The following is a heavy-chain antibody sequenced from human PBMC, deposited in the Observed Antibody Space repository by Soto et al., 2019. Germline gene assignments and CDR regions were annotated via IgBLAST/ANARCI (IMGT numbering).Heavy chain of an antibody. CDR3: SSYCISTSCYAGNYYYGMDV. CDR1: GYTFTSYY. CDR2: INPSGGST. Sequence: QVQLVQSGAEVKKPGASVKVSCKASGYTFTSYYMHWVRQAPGQGLEWMGIINPSGGSTSYAQKFQGRVTKTRDTSTSTVYMELSSLRSEDTAVYYCSSYCISTSCYAGNYYYGMDVWGQGTTVTVSS. D-gene: IGHD2-2*01. V-gene: IGHV1-46*01. J-gene: IGHJ6*02.